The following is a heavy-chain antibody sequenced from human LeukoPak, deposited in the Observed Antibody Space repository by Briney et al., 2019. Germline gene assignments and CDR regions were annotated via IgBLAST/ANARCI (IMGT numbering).Heavy chain of an antibody. D-gene: IGHD3-3*01. V-gene: IGHV1-8*03. CDR1: GYTFTSYD. Sequence: ASVNVSCKASGYTFTSYDINWVRQATGQGLEWMGWMNPNSGNTGYAQKFQGRVTITRNTSISTAYMELSSLRSEDTAVYYCARTYYDFWSGSMGAFDIWGQGTMVTVSS. J-gene: IGHJ3*02. CDR2: MNPNSGNT. CDR3: ARTYYDFWSGSMGAFDI.